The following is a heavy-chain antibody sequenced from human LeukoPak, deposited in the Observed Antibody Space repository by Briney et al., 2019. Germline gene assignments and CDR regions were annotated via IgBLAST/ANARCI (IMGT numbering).Heavy chain of an antibody. Sequence: GGSLRLSCAASGFTFSSLAMHWVRQAPGKGLEWVSVISGSGGTTYCADSVKGRFTTSRDNSKNTLYLQMNSLRAEDTALYYCARDADTTALYWYFDLWGRGTLVTVSS. CDR2: ISGSGGTT. D-gene: IGHD1-1*01. V-gene: IGHV3-23*01. J-gene: IGHJ2*01. CDR1: GFTFSSLA. CDR3: ARDADTTALYWYFDL.